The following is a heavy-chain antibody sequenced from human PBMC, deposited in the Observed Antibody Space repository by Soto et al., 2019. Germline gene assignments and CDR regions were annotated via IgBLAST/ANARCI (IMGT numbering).Heavy chain of an antibody. J-gene: IGHJ6*03. CDR1: GFTFSSYA. D-gene: IGHD1-1*01. Sequence: GGSLRLSCAASGFTFSSYAMSWVRQAPGKGLEWVSAISGSGGSTYYADSVKGRFTISRDNSKNTLYLQMNSLRAEDTAVYYCAKDLDNWNRGAYYYYMDVWGKGTTVTVSS. CDR3: AKDLDNWNRGAYYYYMDV. CDR2: ISGSGGST. V-gene: IGHV3-23*01.